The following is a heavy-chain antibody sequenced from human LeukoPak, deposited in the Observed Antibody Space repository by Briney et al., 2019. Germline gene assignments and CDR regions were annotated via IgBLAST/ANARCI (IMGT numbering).Heavy chain of an antibody. CDR1: GGSISSYY. J-gene: IGHJ4*02. V-gene: IGHV4-59*01. CDR2: IYYSGST. D-gene: IGHD6-19*01. CDR3: ARELAVGGHFDY. Sequence: SETLSLTCTVSGGSISSYYWSWIRQPPGKGLEWIGYIYYSGSTNYNPSLKSRVTISVDTSKNQFSLKLSSATAADTAVYYCARELAVGGHFDYWGQGTLVTVSS.